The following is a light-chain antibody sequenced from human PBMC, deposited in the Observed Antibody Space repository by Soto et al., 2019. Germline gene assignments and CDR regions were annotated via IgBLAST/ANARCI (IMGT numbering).Light chain of an antibody. CDR3: QQYGSSLIT. Sequence: EIVLTQSPGTLSLSPGERATLSCRASQTVSTNYLAWYHQKPGQXPRLLIYGASKRATGIPDRFSGSGSGTDFTITISRLEPEDGEVYDGQQYGSSLITFGQGTRLEIK. V-gene: IGKV3-20*01. CDR1: QTVSTNY. J-gene: IGKJ5*01. CDR2: GAS.